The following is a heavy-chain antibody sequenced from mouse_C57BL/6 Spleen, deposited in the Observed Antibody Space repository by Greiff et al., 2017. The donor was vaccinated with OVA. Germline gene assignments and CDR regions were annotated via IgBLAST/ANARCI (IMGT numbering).Heavy chain of an antibody. V-gene: IGHV1-82*01. CDR2: IYPGDGDT. CDR3: GTWYFDG. CDR1: GYAFSSSW. J-gene: IGHJ1*03. Sequence: VQLQQSGPELVKPGASVKLSCKASGYAFSSSWMNWVQQRPGKGLEWIGRIYPGDGDTNYNGKFKGKATLTADKSSSTAYMQLSSLTSEDSAVYFCGTWYFDGWGTGTTVTVSS.